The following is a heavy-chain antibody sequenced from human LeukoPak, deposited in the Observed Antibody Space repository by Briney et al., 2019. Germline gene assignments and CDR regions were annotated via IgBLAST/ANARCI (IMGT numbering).Heavy chain of an antibody. D-gene: IGHD3-22*01. CDR1: GFTFNSYN. V-gene: IGHV3-48*01. Sequence: PGGSLRLSCGASGFTFNSYNMNWVRQAPGKGLEWVSYISSSSSIIYYTDSVKGRFTISRDNAKNSLYLQMNSLRAEDTAMYFCAGDDSSGYFFDSWGQGTLVTVSS. J-gene: IGHJ5*01. CDR3: AGDDSSGYFFDS. CDR2: ISSSSSII.